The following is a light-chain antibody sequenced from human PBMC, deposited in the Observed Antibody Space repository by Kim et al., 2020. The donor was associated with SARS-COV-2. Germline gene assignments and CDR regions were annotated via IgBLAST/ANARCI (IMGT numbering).Light chain of an antibody. CDR2: KAS. Sequence: DIQMTQSPSTLSASVGDRVTITCRASQSVSSWLAWYQQKPGKAPKLLIYKASTLEGGVPSMFSGRGSGTEFTLTINTLQPDDFATYSCQQYDSHPYTFGQGTKLEI. V-gene: IGKV1-5*03. CDR3: QQYDSHPYT. CDR1: QSVSSW. J-gene: IGKJ2*01.